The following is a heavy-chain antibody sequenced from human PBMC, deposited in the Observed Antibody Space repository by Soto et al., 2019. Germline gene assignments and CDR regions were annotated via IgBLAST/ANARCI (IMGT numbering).Heavy chain of an antibody. D-gene: IGHD1-26*01. CDR3: AREVGAPSGWLDP. CDR2: ISGSGGLK. J-gene: IGHJ5*02. V-gene: IGHV3-23*01. Sequence: EVQLSESGGDLRQPGGSLRLSCAASGFTFSNYAMTWVRHTPGKGLEWVSGISGSGGLKYYADSVQGRFTVSRDNSKNILYLQMDNLRDADTALYYCAREVGAPSGWLDPWGQGTQVTVSS. CDR1: GFTFSNYA.